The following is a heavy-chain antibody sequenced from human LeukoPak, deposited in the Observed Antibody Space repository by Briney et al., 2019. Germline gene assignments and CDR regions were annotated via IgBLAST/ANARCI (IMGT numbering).Heavy chain of an antibody. J-gene: IGHJ3*02. V-gene: IGHV3-66*01. CDR3: AAHCGGDCLSFAFDI. Sequence: PGGSLRLSCAASGFTVSSNYMSWVRQAPGKGLEWVSVIYSGGSTYYADSVKGRFTISRDNSKNTLYLQMNSLRAEDTAVYYCAAHCGGDCLSFAFDIWGQGTMVTVSS. D-gene: IGHD2-21*02. CDR2: IYSGGST. CDR1: GFTVSSNY.